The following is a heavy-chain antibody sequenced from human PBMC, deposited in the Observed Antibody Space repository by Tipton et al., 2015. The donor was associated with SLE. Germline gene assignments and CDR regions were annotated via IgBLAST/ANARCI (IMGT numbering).Heavy chain of an antibody. Sequence: TLSLTCAVSGGSISSSNWWSWVRQPPGKGLEWIGEIYHSGSTNYNPSLKSRVTISVDKSKNQFSLKLSPVTAADTAVYYCARAFTIFGVVTDDAFDIWGQGTMVPVSS. CDR3: ARAFTIFGVVTDDAFDI. D-gene: IGHD3-3*01. J-gene: IGHJ3*02. V-gene: IGHV4-4*02. CDR2: IYHSGST. CDR1: GGSISSSNW.